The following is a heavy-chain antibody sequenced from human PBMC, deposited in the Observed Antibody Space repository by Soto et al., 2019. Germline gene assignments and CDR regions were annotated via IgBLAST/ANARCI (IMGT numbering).Heavy chain of an antibody. D-gene: IGHD3-22*01. CDR2: INSDGRTR. V-gene: IGHV3-74*01. CDR1: GFTLSNNW. Sequence: GSLRLSCVASGFTLSNNWMHWVRQVPGEGLVWVSRINSDGRTRSYADSVRGRFTISRDNAKNTVYLQMNSLRTEDTAVYYCARADSIGYYYVKAFDIWGQGTMVTV. J-gene: IGHJ3*02. CDR3: ARADSIGYYYVKAFDI.